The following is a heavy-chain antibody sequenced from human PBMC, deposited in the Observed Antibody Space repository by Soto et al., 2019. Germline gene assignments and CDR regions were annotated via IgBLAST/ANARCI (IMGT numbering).Heavy chain of an antibody. D-gene: IGHD3-3*01. CDR1: GGSISSSSYY. CDR2: IYTSGST. CDR3: ASASTFGVVRRKYYYYGMDV. J-gene: IGHJ6*02. V-gene: IGHV4-39*07. Sequence: PSETLSLTCTVSGGSISSSSYYWGWIRRPPGKGLEWIGRIYTSGSTNYHPSLKSRVTMSVDTSKNQFSLKLSSVTAADTAVYYCASASTFGVVRRKYYYYGMDVWGQGTTVTVSS.